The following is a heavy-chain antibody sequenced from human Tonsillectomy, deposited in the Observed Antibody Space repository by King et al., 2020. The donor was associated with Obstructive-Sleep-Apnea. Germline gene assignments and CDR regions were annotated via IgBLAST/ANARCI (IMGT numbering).Heavy chain of an antibody. CDR2: INNSGRT. CDR3: ARGSGVPAVNWFDP. CDR1: GGSFSDYL. J-gene: IGHJ5*02. Sequence: VQLQQWGAGLLKPSETLSLTCAVFGGSFSDYLWSWIRQPPGTGLEWIGEINNSGRTNYNPSLKSRVAVSADTSKNQFSLKLNSVTAADPAGYYCARGSGVPAVNWFDPWGQGTLVTFSS. D-gene: IGHD2-2*01. V-gene: IGHV4-34*01.